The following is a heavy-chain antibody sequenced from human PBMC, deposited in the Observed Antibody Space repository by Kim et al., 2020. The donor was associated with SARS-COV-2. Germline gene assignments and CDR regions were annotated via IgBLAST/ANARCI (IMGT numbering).Heavy chain of an antibody. D-gene: IGHD1-20*01. Sequence: GGSLRLSCAASGFTFSSYAMNWVRQAPGKGLEWVSRISGSGGSTYYADSVKGRFVISRDNSKKMLYLQMNSLRAEDTALYYCVKERSNNWSFFDYWGQGTLVTVSS. CDR3: VKERSNNWSFFDY. J-gene: IGHJ4*02. CDR2: ISGSGGST. V-gene: IGHV3-23*01. CDR1: GFTFSSYA.